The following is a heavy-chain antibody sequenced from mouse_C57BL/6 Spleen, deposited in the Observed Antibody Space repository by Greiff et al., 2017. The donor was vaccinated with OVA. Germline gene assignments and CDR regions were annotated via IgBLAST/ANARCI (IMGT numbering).Heavy chain of an antibody. CDR1: GFSLTSYA. Sequence: VKVVESGPGLVAPSQSLSITCTVSGFSLTSYAISWVRQPPGKGLEWLGVIWTGGGTNYNSALKSRLSISKDNSKSQVVLKMNSLQTDDTARDSVARKSDYANAMDYWGQGTSVTVSS. J-gene: IGHJ4*01. D-gene: IGHD2-4*01. CDR3: ARKSDYANAMDY. V-gene: IGHV2-9-1*01. CDR2: IWTGGGT.